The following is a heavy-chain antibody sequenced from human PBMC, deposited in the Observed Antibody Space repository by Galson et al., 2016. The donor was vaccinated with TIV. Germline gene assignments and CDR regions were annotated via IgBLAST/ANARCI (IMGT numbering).Heavy chain of an antibody. D-gene: IGHD3-3*01. CDR3: ARGDTGRHYEAYFDS. CDR2: IIPVLGMT. CDR1: GGTFSTYT. Sequence: SVKVSCKASGGTFSTYTINWVRQAPGQGLQWLGRIIPVLGMTNYAQRLQGRVTITEDRSTSTAYMELSSRRSDDTAVYYCARGDTGRHYEAYFDSWDQGTVVTVSS. V-gene: IGHV1-69*02. J-gene: IGHJ4*02.